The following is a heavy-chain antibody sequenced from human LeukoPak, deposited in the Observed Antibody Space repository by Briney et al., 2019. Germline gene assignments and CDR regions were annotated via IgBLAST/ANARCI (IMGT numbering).Heavy chain of an antibody. CDR3: ARGGYFDWLGGVFDY. J-gene: IGHJ4*02. CDR2: ISAYNGNT. D-gene: IGHD3-9*01. V-gene: IGHV1-18*01. CDR1: GGTFSSYA. Sequence: ASVKVSCKAAGGTFSSYAISWVRQAPGQGLEWMGWISAYNGNTNYAQKLQGRVTMTTDTSTRTAYMELRSLRADDTAVYYCARGGYFDWLGGVFDYWGQGTLVTVSS.